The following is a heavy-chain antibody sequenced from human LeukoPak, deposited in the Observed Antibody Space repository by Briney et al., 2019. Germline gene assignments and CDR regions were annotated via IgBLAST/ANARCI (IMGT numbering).Heavy chain of an antibody. D-gene: IGHD5-12*01. CDR3: ARSYSGYAIA. CDR2: IYYTGST. CDR1: GGSIRSNSYY. Sequence: SETLSLTCTVSGGSIRSNSYYWSWIRQRPGKGLEWIGYIYYTGSTYYNPSLMSRDTISVDTSRNQFSLQVTSVSAADTALYYCARSYSGYAIAWGQGALVTVSS. J-gene: IGHJ5*02. V-gene: IGHV4-31*03.